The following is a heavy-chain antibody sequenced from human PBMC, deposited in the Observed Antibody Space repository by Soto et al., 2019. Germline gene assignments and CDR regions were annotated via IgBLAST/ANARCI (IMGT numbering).Heavy chain of an antibody. CDR2: ISYDGSNK. J-gene: IGHJ4*02. Sequence: QVHLVESGGGVVQPGRSLRLSCAASGFNFNTYALHWVRQAPGKGLEWVAVISYDGSNKYFAASVKGRFTISRDNSKSTLYLQMSSLRVEDTAVYFCARTLYYDNTDFSDWGQGTLVTVS. D-gene: IGHD3-16*01. V-gene: IGHV3-30-3*01. CDR3: ARTLYYDNTDFSD. CDR1: GFNFNTYA.